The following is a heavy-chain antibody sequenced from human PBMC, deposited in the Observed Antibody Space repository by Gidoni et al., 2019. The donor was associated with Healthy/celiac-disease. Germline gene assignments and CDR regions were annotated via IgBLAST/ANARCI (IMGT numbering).Heavy chain of an antibody. D-gene: IGHD6-13*01. CDR2: ISYDGSNK. J-gene: IGHJ4*02. CDR3: AKGMRRLTAGTFDY. Sequence: QVQLVESGGGVVQPGGSLRLSCAASGFTFSSYGMPWVRQAPGKGLEWVAVISYDGSNKYYADSVEGRFTISRDNSKSTLYLQMNSLRDEDTAVYYCAKGMRRLTAGTFDYWGQGTLVTVSS. CDR1: GFTFSSYG. V-gene: IGHV3-30*18.